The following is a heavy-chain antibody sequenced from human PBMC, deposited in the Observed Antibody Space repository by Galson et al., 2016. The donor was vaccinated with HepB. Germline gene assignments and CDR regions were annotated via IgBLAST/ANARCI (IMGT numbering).Heavy chain of an antibody. D-gene: IGHD4-11*01. V-gene: IGHV4-39*01. CDR3: ARAGLLTKASFDC. Sequence: SETLSLTCTVSDGSIRSSSFSWGWIRQPPGKGLEWIGTVYRGKTYYNTSLEGRVTISAGIPTDLLSLKLTSLTAADTAVYYCARAGLLTKASFDCWGQGTLVAVSS. J-gene: IGHJ4*02. CDR2: VYRGKT. CDR1: DGSIRSSSFS.